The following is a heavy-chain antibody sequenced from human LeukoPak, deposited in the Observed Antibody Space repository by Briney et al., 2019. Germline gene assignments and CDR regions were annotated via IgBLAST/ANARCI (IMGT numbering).Heavy chain of an antibody. CDR3: SSSWYNGDY. D-gene: IGHD6-13*01. CDR2: ISSSGSTI. J-gene: IGHJ4*02. Sequence: GGSLRLSCAASGFTFSSYEMNWVRQAPGKGLEWVSYISSSGSTIYYADSVKGRFTISRDNAKNSLYLRMNSLRAEDTAVYYCSSSWYNGDYWGQGTLVTVSS. CDR1: GFTFSSYE. V-gene: IGHV3-48*03.